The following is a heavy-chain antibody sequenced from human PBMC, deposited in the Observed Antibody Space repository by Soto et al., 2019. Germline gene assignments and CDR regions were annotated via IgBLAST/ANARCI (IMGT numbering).Heavy chain of an antibody. V-gene: IGHV1-69*06. J-gene: IGHJ4*02. D-gene: IGHD3-3*01. CDR2: IIPIFGTA. Sequence: ASVKVSCKASGGTFSSYAISWVRQAPGQGLEWMGGIIPIFGTAKYAQKFQGRVTITADKSTSTAYMELSSLRSEDTAVYYCAKDLSIFRVVWGQGTLVTVSS. CDR1: GGTFSSYA. CDR3: AKDLSIFRVV.